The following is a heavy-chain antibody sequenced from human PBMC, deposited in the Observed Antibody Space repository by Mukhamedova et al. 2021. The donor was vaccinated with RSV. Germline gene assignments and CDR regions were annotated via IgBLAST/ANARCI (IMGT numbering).Heavy chain of an antibody. J-gene: IGHJ4*02. Sequence: GLEWVSAISGSGGSTYYADSVKGRFTISRDNSKNTLYLQMNSLRAEDTAVYYCAKDPGDRDYFDYWGQGNLVTVSS. CDR2: ISGSGGST. D-gene: IGHD7-27*01. CDR3: AKDPGDRDYFDY. V-gene: IGHV3-23*01.